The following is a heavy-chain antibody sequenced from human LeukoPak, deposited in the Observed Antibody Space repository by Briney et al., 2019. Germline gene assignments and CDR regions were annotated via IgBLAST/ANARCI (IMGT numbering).Heavy chain of an antibody. CDR3: TAWYYYDGSGYYWGGY. J-gene: IGHJ4*02. CDR2: IKSKTDGGTT. CDR1: GFTFSNAW. Sequence: GGSLRLSCAASGFTFSNAWMSWVRQAPGKGLEWVGRIKSKTDGGTTDYAAPVKGRFTISRDDSKNTLYLQMNSLKSEDTAVYYCTAWYYYDGSGYYWGGYWGQGTLVTVSS. D-gene: IGHD3-22*01. V-gene: IGHV3-15*01.